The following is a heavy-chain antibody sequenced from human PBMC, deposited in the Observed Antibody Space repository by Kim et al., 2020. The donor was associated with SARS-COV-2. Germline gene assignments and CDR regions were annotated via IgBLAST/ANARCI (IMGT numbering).Heavy chain of an antibody. CDR2: IKQDGSEK. J-gene: IGHJ4*02. CDR3: AREGYCSGGSCYSGLYGFDY. D-gene: IGHD2-15*01. CDR1: GFTFSSYW. V-gene: IGHV3-7*01. Sequence: GGSLRLSCAASGFTFSSYWMSWVRQAPGKGLEWVANIKQDGSEKYYVDSVKGRFTISRDNAKNSLYLQMNSLRAEDTAVYYCAREGYCSGGSCYSGLYGFDYWGQGTLVTVSS.